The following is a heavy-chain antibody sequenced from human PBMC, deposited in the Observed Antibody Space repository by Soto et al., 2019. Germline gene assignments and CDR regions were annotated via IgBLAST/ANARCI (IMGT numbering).Heavy chain of an antibody. CDR1: GFTFSSYA. J-gene: IGHJ4*02. CDR2: ISYDGSNK. CDR3: ARDSESGYESGGPLGY. V-gene: IGHV3-30-3*01. D-gene: IGHD5-12*01. Sequence: PGGSLRLSCAASGFTFSSYAMHWVRQAPGKGLEWVAVISYDGSNKYYADSVKGRFTISRDSSKNTLYLQMNSLRPEDTAMYYCARDSESGYESGGPLGYWGQGTQVTVYS.